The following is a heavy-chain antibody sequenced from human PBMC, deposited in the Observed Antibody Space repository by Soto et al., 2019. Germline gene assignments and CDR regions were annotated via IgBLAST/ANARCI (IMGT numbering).Heavy chain of an antibody. J-gene: IGHJ5*02. V-gene: IGHV1-18*01. CDR2: ISLYSDGT. CDR1: GYTFSNYG. D-gene: IGHD2-2*01. Sequence: QVQLVQSGGEVKRPGASVKVSCKTSGYTFSNYGITWVRQAPGQPLEWLGWISLYSDGTNYAQKFQGRVSMTTDTSTTTAYMELRSQRSDDTAVYYCARVVPGAEAWFGPWGQGTLVTVSS. CDR3: ARVVPGAEAWFGP.